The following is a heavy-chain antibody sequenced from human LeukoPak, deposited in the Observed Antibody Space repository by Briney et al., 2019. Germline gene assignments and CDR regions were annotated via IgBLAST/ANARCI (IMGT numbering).Heavy chain of an antibody. CDR1: GGSISSHY. V-gene: IGHV4-59*11. J-gene: IGHJ4*02. CDR2: IYNSGST. CDR3: AREAGYTSSWYVDY. Sequence: PSETLSLTCTVSGGSISSHYWSWIRQPPGKGLEWIGYIYNSGSTNYNPSLKSRVTLSADTSKNHFSLKSNSVTAADTAVYYCAREAGYTSSWYVDYWGQGTLVTVSS. D-gene: IGHD6-13*01.